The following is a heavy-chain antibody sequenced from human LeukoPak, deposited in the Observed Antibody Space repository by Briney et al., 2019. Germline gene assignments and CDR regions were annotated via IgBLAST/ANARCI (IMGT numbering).Heavy chain of an antibody. CDR2: IYDSGST. CDR3: ARHYGP. V-gene: IGHV4-38-2*01. J-gene: IGHJ5*02. D-gene: IGHD3-16*01. Sequence: GSLRLSCAASGFTFSDYYMSWIRQAPGKGLEWIGSIYDSGSTYYSPSLKSRVTISVDTSKNQFSLKLNSVTAADTAVYYCARHYGPWGQGTLVTVSS. CDR1: GFTFSDYY.